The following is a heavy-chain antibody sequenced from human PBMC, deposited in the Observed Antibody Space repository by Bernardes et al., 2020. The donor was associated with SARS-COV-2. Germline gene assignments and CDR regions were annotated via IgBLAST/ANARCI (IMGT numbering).Heavy chain of an antibody. D-gene: IGHD3-10*01. CDR2: IYYTGST. CDR1: GASVNSGFNY. J-gene: IGHJ3*02. V-gene: IGHV4-61*01. Sequence: TLSLTCTVSGASVNSGFNYWGWVRQAPGKGLEWIGNIYYTGSTKYNPSLRSRVTISIDTSKNQFSLNLTSVTAADTAVYYCARDQFKYFYPSGSPSVSEAFDIWGQGTMVTVSS. CDR3: ARDQFKYFYPSGSPSVSEAFDI.